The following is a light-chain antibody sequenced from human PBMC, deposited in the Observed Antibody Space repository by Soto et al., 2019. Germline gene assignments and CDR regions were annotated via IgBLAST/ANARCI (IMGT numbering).Light chain of an antibody. CDR3: QQYNSSPLT. Sequence: DIQMTQSPSTLSASVGDSVTITCRASQSISSWLAWYQQKPGKAPKLLIYDASSLESGVPSRFSGSGSGTEFTLTISSLQPDDVATYYCQQYNSSPLTFGGGTKVEIK. CDR1: QSISSW. CDR2: DAS. J-gene: IGKJ4*01. V-gene: IGKV1-5*01.